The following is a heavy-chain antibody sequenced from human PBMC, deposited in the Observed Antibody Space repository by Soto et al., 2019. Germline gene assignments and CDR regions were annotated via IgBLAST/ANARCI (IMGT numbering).Heavy chain of an antibody. Sequence: QVQLQQSGPGLVKPSQTLSLTCAVSGDSVSSDTAVWSWLRQSPSRGLEWLGKTYFRSRWHNFYADSVKSRITINADSFKNHFTLQLNSVTPEDTAVYYCAKVTTGSVVVTPGWFDPWGQGTLVTVSS. CDR1: GDSVSSDTAV. J-gene: IGHJ5*02. D-gene: IGHD2-21*02. V-gene: IGHV6-1*01. CDR2: TYFRSRWHN. CDR3: AKVTTGSVVVTPGWFDP.